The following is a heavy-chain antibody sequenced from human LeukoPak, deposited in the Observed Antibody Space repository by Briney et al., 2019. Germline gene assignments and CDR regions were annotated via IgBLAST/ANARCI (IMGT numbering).Heavy chain of an antibody. CDR1: GFTFSSYS. J-gene: IGHJ4*02. Sequence: GGSLRLSCAASGFTFSSYSMNWVRQVPGKGLEWVSSISSSSSYIYYADSVKGRFTISRDNAKNSLYLQMNSLRAEDTAVYYCAREPYYDFWSGYYDIDYWGQGTLVTVSS. CDR2: ISSSSSYI. V-gene: IGHV3-21*01. CDR3: AREPYYDFWSGYYDIDY. D-gene: IGHD3-3*01.